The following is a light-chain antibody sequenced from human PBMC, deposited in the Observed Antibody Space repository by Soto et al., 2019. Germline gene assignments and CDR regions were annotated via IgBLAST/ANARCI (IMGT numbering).Light chain of an antibody. V-gene: IGKV1-39*01. CDR1: QTISIY. CDR2: AAS. J-gene: IGKJ1*01. CDR3: QQSYSTLWT. Sequence: DIQMTQSPSSLSASVGDRVTITCRASQTISIYLNWYQQKPGKAPELLIYAASSLQSGVPSRFSGSGSGTDFTLTISSLQPEDFATYYCQQSYSTLWTFGRGTKVDIK.